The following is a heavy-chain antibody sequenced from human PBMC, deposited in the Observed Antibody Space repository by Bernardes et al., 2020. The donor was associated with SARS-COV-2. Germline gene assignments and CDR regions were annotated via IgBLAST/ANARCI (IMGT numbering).Heavy chain of an antibody. J-gene: IGHJ3*02. CDR3: ARRRYSYGWIGAFDI. CDR2: IYPGDSDT. CDR1: GYSFTSYW. D-gene: IGHD5-18*01. Sequence: GESLKITCKGSGYSFTSYWIGWVRQMPGKGLEWMGNIYPGDSDTSNSPSFQGQLTISADKSISTAYLQWSSPKASDTAMYYCARRRYSYGWIGAFDIWGQGTMVTVSS. V-gene: IGHV5-51*01.